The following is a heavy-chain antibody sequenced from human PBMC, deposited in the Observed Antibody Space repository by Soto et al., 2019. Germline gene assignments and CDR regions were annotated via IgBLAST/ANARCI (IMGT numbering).Heavy chain of an antibody. V-gene: IGHV4-39*02. Sequence: PSETLSLTCTVSGDSISSASYFWGWIRQPPGKGLEWIGSVYFVGNSYYNPSLKSRVTLSIDMTNNHVSLILNSVTAADTAVYYCARVGPWVPYYYDSSPYTFENWFDPWGQGTLVTVSS. J-gene: IGHJ5*02. CDR1: GDSISSASYF. CDR3: ARVGPWVPYYYDSSPYTFENWFDP. CDR2: VYFVGNS. D-gene: IGHD3-22*01.